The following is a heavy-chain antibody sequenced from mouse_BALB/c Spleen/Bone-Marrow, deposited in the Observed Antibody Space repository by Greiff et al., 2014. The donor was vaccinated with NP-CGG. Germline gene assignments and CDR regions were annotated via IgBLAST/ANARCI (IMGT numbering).Heavy chain of an antibody. J-gene: IGHJ2*01. CDR3: ARYRLGTYFDF. CDR1: GFNIKDTY. D-gene: IGHD2-14*01. CDR2: IDPANGNA. Sequence: EVMLVESGAELVKPGASVKLSCTASGFNIKDTYMHWVKQRPEQGLEWIGRIDPANGNAKYGPKFQGKATITADTSSNTAYLQLSSLTSEDTAVYYCARYRLGTYFDFWGQGTTLTVSS. V-gene: IGHV14-3*02.